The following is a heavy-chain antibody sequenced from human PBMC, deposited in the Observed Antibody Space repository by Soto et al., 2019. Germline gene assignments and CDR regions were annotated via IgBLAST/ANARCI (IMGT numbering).Heavy chain of an antibody. V-gene: IGHV4-59*01. D-gene: IGHD2-21*01. CDR2: IFYTGST. Sequence: QVQLQESGPGLVRPSETLSLTCTVSGGSISRYFWSWIRQSPGKGLEWIGYIFYTGSTTYNPSLKSRVTISIDTSKNHFSLKLSSLTAADTAVYYCAHFSDLEWFDPWGHGTLVTVSS. CDR3: AHFSDLEWFDP. CDR1: GGSISRYF. J-gene: IGHJ5*02.